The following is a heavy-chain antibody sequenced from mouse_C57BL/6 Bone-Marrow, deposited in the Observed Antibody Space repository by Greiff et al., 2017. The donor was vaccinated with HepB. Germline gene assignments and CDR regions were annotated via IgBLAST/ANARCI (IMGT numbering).Heavy chain of an antibody. J-gene: IGHJ2*01. Sequence: QVHVKQSGAELVRPGASVKLSCKASGYTFTDYYINWVPQRPGQGLEWIARIYPGSGNTYYNAKFKGQATLTAEKSSSTAYMQRSSLTSEDSAVYVCARSYGNDKDDWGQGTTLTVAS. CDR2: IYPGSGNT. V-gene: IGHV1-76*01. D-gene: IGHD2-2*01. CDR1: GYTFTDYY. CDR3: ARSYGNDKDD.